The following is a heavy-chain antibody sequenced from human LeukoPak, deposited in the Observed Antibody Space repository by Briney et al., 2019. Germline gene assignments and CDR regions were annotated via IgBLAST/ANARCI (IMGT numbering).Heavy chain of an antibody. Sequence: ASVKVSCKASGYTFTSYGISWVRRAPGRGLEWMGWISAYNGNTNYAQKLQGRVTMTTDTSTSTAYMELRSLRSDDTAVYYCARDGRQWLVDYYYYYYMDVWGKGTTVTVSS. CDR3: ARDGRQWLVDYYYYYYMDV. V-gene: IGHV1-18*01. D-gene: IGHD6-19*01. J-gene: IGHJ6*03. CDR2: ISAYNGNT. CDR1: GYTFTSYG.